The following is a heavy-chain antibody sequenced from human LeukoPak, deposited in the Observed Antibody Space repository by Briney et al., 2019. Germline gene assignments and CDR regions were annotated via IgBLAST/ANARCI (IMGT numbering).Heavy chain of an antibody. J-gene: IGHJ4*02. CDR2: INWNGGST. Sequence: GGSLRLSCAASGFTFDDYGMSWVRHAPGKGLEWVSGINWNGGSTGYADSVRGRFTISRDNAKNSLYLQMNSLRPEDTAVYYCARGSDFVWGSYRPYFDYWGQGTLVTVSS. CDR1: GFTFDDYG. D-gene: IGHD3-16*02. V-gene: IGHV3-20*04. CDR3: ARGSDFVWGSYRPYFDY.